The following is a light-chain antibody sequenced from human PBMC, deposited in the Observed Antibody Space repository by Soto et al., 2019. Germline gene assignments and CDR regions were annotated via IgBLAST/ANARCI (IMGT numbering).Light chain of an antibody. CDR2: AAS. V-gene: IGKV1-39*01. CDR3: HQTFTPPLT. Sequence: DIEMTQSPSSLSASVGDSVTITCRASQNISNFLTWYRKSPGRAPELLIYAASTLQSGVPSRFSGSGSGTDFTLTIRSLQPEDFATYWCHQTFTPPLTFGGGTKVEI. J-gene: IGKJ4*01. CDR1: QNISNF.